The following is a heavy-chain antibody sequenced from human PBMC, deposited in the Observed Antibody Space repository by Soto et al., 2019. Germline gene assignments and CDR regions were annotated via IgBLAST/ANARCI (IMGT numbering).Heavy chain of an antibody. CDR2: ISWNRGKL. J-gene: IGHJ6*03. Sequence: EVLLVESGGGLVQPDRPLRLSCAASGFNFENYAMHWVRQAPGKGLEWVSGISWNRGKLDYAGSVRGRFTISRDNGKNSLYLEMNSLRPDDTALYFCAKDKSTGEYSSDRYMDVWGRGTTVIVSS. V-gene: IGHV3-9*01. CDR1: GFNFENYA. D-gene: IGHD4-17*01. CDR3: AKDKSTGEYSSDRYMDV.